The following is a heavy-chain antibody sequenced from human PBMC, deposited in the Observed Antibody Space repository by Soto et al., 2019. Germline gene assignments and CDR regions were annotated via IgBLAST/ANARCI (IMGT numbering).Heavy chain of an antibody. CDR2: INPNSGNI. J-gene: IGHJ4*02. D-gene: IGHD3-10*01. Sequence: ASVKVSCKASGYTLTSYGISWVRQAPGQGLEWMGWINPNSGNIGYAQRFQGRVTMTRDTAIRTAYMEVSSLRSDDTAVYYCARGRASGSYYLLDYWGQGTLVTVSS. CDR1: GYTLTSYG. V-gene: IGHV1-8*02. CDR3: ARGRASGSYYLLDY.